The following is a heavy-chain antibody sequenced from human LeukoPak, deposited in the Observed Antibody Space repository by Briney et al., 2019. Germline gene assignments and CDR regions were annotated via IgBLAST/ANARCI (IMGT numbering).Heavy chain of an antibody. J-gene: IGHJ4*02. D-gene: IGHD4-17*01. CDR3: VCSSPSLRVTTYDY. Sequence: SETLSLTCTVSGGSISSSSYYWGWIRQPPGKGLEWIGSIYYSGSTYYNPSLKSRVTISVDTSKNQFSLKLSSVTATDTAVYYCVCSSPSLRVTTYDYWGQGTLVTVSS. CDR2: IYYSGST. V-gene: IGHV4-39*01. CDR1: GGSISSSSYY.